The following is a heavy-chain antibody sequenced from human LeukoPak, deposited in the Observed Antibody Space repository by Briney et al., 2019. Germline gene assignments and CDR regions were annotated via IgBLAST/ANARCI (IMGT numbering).Heavy chain of an antibody. CDR3: ARDLAGVVPSPYNWFDP. V-gene: IGHV4-59*11. CDR1: GGSISSHY. CDR2: IYYSGGT. J-gene: IGHJ5*02. D-gene: IGHD2-15*01. Sequence: SETLSLTCTVSGGSISSHYWSWIRQPPGKGLEWIGYIYYSGGTNYNPSLKSRVTISVDTSKNQFSLKLSSVTAADTAVYYCARDLAGVVPSPYNWFDPWGQGTLVTVSS.